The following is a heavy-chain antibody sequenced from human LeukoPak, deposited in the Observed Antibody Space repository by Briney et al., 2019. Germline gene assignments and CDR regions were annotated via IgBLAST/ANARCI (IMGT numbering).Heavy chain of an antibody. CDR3: AKDSRMMTFGGALDC. J-gene: IGHJ4*02. D-gene: IGHD3-16*01. CDR1: GFTFSGYA. CDR2: ISDSGGNT. Sequence: RPGGSLRLSCAASGFTFSGYAMTWVRQAPGKGLEWVSAISDSGGNTYYADSVKGRFTISRDNSRNTLYLQMNSLRAEDTAVYYCAKDSRMMTFGGALDCWGQGTLVTVSS. V-gene: IGHV3-23*01.